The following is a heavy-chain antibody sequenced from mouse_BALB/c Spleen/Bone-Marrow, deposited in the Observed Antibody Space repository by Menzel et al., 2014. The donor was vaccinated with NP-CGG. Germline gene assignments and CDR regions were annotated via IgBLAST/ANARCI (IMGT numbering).Heavy chain of an antibody. CDR1: GFSLTSYG. D-gene: IGHD2-4*01. CDR2: IWSDGST. J-gene: IGHJ3*01. Sequence: VHLVESGPGLVAPSQSLSITCTISGFSLTSYGVHWVRQPPGKGLEWLVVIWSDGSTTYNSALKSRLSISKDNSKSQVFLKMNSLQTDDTAMYYCARSPSTMITGGFAYWGQGTQVTVSA. V-gene: IGHV2-6-1*01. CDR3: ARSPSTMITGGFAY.